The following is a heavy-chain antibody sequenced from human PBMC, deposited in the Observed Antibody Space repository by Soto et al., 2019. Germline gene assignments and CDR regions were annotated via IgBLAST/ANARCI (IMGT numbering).Heavy chain of an antibody. CDR1: GDSVSSNSAA. Sequence: KQSQTLSLTCAISGDSVSSNSAAWNWIRQSPSRGLEWLGRTYYRSKWYNDYAVSVKSRITINPDTSKNQFSLQLNSVTPEDTAVYYCARDHHCSGGSCYRYNNAFDIWGQGTMVTVSS. J-gene: IGHJ3*02. CDR2: TYYRSKWYN. CDR3: ARDHHCSGGSCYRYNNAFDI. D-gene: IGHD2-15*01. V-gene: IGHV6-1*01.